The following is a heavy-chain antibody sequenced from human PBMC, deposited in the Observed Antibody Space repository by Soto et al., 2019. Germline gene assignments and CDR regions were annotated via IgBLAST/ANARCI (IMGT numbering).Heavy chain of an antibody. Sequence: EANLVESGGGLVQPGGSLRLSFPALGSTFNNNKMNWSPQAQRKSLGWVATIGFAGDTYYPRSVKGRFTISRKNAINSFYLQMGGLRAEDTAVYYCARGTTVTKGSYWYLDLWGSGTLVTVSS. CDR1: GSTFNNNK. CDR2: IGFAGDT. D-gene: IGHD4-17*01. V-gene: IGHV3-13*01. J-gene: IGHJ2*01. CDR3: ARGTTVTKGSYWYLDL.